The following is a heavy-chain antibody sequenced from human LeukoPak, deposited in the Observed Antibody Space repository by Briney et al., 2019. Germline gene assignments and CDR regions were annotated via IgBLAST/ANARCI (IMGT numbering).Heavy chain of an antibody. D-gene: IGHD6-13*01. Sequence: TGGSLRLSCAASGFTFSSYSMNWVRQAPGKGLEWVSSISSSNSYIYYADSVKGRFTISRDNAKNSLYLQMNSLRADDTAVYYCARVLEAASFDYWGQGSPVTVSS. V-gene: IGHV3-21*01. CDR3: ARVLEAASFDY. J-gene: IGHJ4*02. CDR2: ISSSNSYI. CDR1: GFTFSSYS.